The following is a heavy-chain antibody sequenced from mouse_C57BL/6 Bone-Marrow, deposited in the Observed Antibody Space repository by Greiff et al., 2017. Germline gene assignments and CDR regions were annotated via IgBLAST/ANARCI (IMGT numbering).Heavy chain of an antibody. J-gene: IGHJ2*01. CDR3: TTEGYSYYFDY. CDR1: GFNIKDDY. D-gene: IGHD2-3*01. CDR2: IDPENGDT. Sequence: EVQLQQSGAELVRPGASVKLSCTASGFNIKDDYMHWVKQRPEQGLEWIGWIDPENGDTEYASKFQGKATITADTSSNTAYLQLSSLTSEDTAVYYCTTEGYSYYFDYWGQGTTRTVSS. V-gene: IGHV14-4*01.